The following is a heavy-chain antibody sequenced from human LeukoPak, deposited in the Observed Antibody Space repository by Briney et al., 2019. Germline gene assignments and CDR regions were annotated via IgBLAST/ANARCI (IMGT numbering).Heavy chain of an antibody. J-gene: IGHJ4*02. CDR3: ARDRGTFGELSFTFDY. V-gene: IGHV3-30*02. CDR2: IRYDGSNK. CDR1: GFTFSSYG. Sequence: GGSLRLSCAASGFTFSSYGMHWVRQAPGKGLEWVAFIRYDGSNKYYADSVKGRFTISRDNSKNTLYLQMNSLRAEDTAVYYCARDRGTFGELSFTFDYWGQGTLVTVSS. D-gene: IGHD3-10*01.